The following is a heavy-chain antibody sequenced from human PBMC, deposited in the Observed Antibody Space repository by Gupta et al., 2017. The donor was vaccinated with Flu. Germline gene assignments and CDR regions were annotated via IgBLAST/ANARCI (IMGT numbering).Heavy chain of an antibody. Sequence: LSCTASGFDFNSYEMSWVRQAPGRGLEWVAFISSSAVTYYTDPVRGRFTISIDNANNLLYLQMSSLRGEDTAVYYCARGHWDNWGQGTLVTV. CDR2: ISSSAVT. J-gene: IGHJ4*02. V-gene: IGHV3-48*03. CDR1: GFDFNSYE. CDR3: ARGHWDN.